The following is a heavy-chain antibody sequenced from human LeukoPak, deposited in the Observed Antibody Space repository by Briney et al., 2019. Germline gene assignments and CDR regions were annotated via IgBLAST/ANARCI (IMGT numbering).Heavy chain of an antibody. Sequence: SETLSLTCTVSGGSISSYYWSWIRQPPGKGLEWIGYIYYSGSTNYNPSLKSRVTISVDTSKNQFSLKLSSVTAADTAVYYCARAHCSSTSCRRYYFDYWGQGTLVTVSS. V-gene: IGHV4-59*01. CDR3: ARAHCSSTSCRRYYFDY. D-gene: IGHD2-2*01. CDR2: IYYSGST. CDR1: GGSISSYY. J-gene: IGHJ4*02.